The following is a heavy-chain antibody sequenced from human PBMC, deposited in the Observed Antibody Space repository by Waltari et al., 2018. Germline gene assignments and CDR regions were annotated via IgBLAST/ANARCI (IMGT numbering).Heavy chain of an antibody. CDR2: IIPILGIA. CDR3: ARGGKEQQLETIDAFDI. D-gene: IGHD6-13*01. J-gene: IGHJ3*02. Sequence: QVQLVQSGAEVKKPGSSVKVSCQASGGTFSSYTIRWVRQAPGQGLEWMGRIIPILGIANYAQKFQGRVTITADKSTSTAYMELSSLRSEDTAVYYCARGGKEQQLETIDAFDIWGQGTMVTVSS. CDR1: GGTFSSYT. V-gene: IGHV1-69*02.